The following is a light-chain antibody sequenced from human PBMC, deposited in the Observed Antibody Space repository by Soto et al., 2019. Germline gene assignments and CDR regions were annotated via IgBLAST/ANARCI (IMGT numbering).Light chain of an antibody. V-gene: IGKV1-12*01. J-gene: IGKJ1*01. CDR3: LQVKSFPRT. CDR2: AAS. CDR1: QDINNR. Sequence: DIQMTQSPSSVSASVGDRVTITCRASQDINNRLAWFQQRPGRAPKYLIQAASILQSGFPSRFSGSGSGTDFTLTINSLQPEDLATYYCLQVKSFPRTFGQGTRWIS.